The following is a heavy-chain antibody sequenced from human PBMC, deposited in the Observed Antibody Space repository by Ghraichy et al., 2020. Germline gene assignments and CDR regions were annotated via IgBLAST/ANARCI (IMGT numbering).Heavy chain of an antibody. CDR2: IYSSGTT. Sequence: GGSLRLSCSASGFTVSTNYMSWVRQTPGKGLEWVSIIYSSGTTYYADSVKGRFTISRDNSKNTLYLQMNSLRAEDTAVYYCAREARTLVPPRNWFDPWGPGTLVTVSS. J-gene: IGHJ5*02. D-gene: IGHD1-14*01. V-gene: IGHV3-66*01. CDR1: GFTVSTNY. CDR3: AREARTLVPPRNWFDP.